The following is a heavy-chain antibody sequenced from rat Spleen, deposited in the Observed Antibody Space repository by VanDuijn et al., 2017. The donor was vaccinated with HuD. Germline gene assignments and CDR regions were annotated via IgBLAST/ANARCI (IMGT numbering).Heavy chain of an antibody. CDR3: TREDWHFDF. V-gene: IGHV2S12*01. CDR1: GFSLTSNG. CDR2: ISSGGST. Sequence: QVQLKESGPGLMQPSQTLSLTCTVSGFSLTSNGVSWVRQTPGKGLEWIAAISSGGSTYYNSALKSKLSISRDMSKSLVFLKMNSLQTEDTAIYYCTREDWHFDFWGPGTMVTVSS. J-gene: IGHJ1*01.